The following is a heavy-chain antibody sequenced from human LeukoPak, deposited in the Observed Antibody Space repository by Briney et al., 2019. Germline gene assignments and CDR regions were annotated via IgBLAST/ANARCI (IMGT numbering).Heavy chain of an antibody. J-gene: IGHJ3*02. CDR1: GFTFSSYV. CDR2: ISGSGEIA. Sequence: GSLRPSCAASGFTFSSYVMNWVRQAPGKGLEWVSVISGSGEIAYYADSVKGRFTISRDNSKNTLYLQMNSLRAEDTAVYYCARGITYYYDSSGYYPSGAFDIWGQGTMVTVSS. CDR3: ARGITYYYDSSGYYPSGAFDI. D-gene: IGHD3-22*01. V-gene: IGHV3-23*01.